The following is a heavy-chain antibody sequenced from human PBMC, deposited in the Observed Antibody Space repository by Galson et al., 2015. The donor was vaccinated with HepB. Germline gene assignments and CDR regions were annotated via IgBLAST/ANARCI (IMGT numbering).Heavy chain of an antibody. Sequence: SLRLSCAASGFTVSSTHMSWVRQAPGKGLEWVSVIYSGGSTYYADSVKGRFTISSDNSKNTLYLQMNSLRAEDTAVYYCARVGYYYGRAAFDIWGQGTMVTVSS. CDR3: ARVGYYYGRAAFDI. V-gene: IGHV3-53*01. CDR1: GFTVSSTH. J-gene: IGHJ3*02. D-gene: IGHD3-22*01. CDR2: IYSGGST.